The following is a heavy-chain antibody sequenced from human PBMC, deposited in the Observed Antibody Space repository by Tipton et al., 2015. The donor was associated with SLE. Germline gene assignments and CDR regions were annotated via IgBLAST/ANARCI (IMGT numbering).Heavy chain of an antibody. Sequence: SLRLSCAASGFTFSISGMHWVRQAPGRGLEWVAVIWDDGTSKYYADSVKGRFTISRDTSQNTLYLQMNSLRVEDTAIYYCARDVYGSGSYFDYWGQGTLVTVSS. CDR1: GFTFSISG. V-gene: IGHV3-33*01. CDR3: ARDVYGSGSYFDY. J-gene: IGHJ4*02. D-gene: IGHD3-10*01. CDR2: IWDDGTSK.